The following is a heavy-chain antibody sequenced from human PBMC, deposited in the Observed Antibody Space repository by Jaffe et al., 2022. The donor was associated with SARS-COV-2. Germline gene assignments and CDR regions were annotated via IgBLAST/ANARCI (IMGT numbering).Heavy chain of an antibody. CDR2: ISTYNGNT. CDR3: ARDRGWGYFDY. D-gene: IGHD7-27*01. J-gene: IGHJ4*02. Sequence: QVQLVQSGAEVKKPGASVKVSCKASGYTFSDHNFNWVRQAPGQGPEWVGWISTYNGNTKYAQKFQGRVTMTTDTSTSTAYMELRSLRSDDTAVFYCARDRGWGYFDYWGQGSLVTVSS. V-gene: IGHV1-18*01. CDR1: GYTFSDHN.